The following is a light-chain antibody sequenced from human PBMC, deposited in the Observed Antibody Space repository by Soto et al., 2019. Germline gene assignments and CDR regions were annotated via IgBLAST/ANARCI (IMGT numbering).Light chain of an antibody. CDR3: QQNYRTLSIT. CDR1: ESISRH. Sequence: DIQMTQSPSSLSASVGDRVTITCRASESISRHLNWYQQKPGKAPNLLIYAASTLQNGVPSRLSGSGSGTDFTLTICSLQPEDFATYYRQQNYRTLSITLGQGTQLEIK. CDR2: AAS. J-gene: IGKJ5*01. V-gene: IGKV1-39*01.